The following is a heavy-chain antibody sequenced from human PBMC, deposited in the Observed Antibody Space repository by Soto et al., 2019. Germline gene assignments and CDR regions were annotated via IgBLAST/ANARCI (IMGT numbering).Heavy chain of an antibody. D-gene: IGHD6-6*01. CDR1: GGSFSGYY. V-gene: IGHV4-34*01. J-gene: IGHJ4*02. Sequence: QVQLQQWGAGLLKPSETLSLTCAVYGGSFSGYYWSWIRQPPGKGLEWIGEINHSGSTNYSPSLKSRVTISGDTSKNQVSLKLCSVTAADTAVYYCARTSRFAYWCQGTLATVSS. CDR2: INHSGST. CDR3: ARTSRFAY.